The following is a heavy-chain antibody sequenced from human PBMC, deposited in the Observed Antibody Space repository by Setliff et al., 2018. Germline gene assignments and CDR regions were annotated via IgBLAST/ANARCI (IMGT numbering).Heavy chain of an antibody. D-gene: IGHD5-18*01. V-gene: IGHV3-48*01. CDR2: ISSSSRTK. J-gene: IGHJ6*03. CDR1: GFTFSSYT. CDR3: ARNGDVDTGFLGYYYYYYMDV. Sequence: GGSLRLSCAASGFTFSSYTMNWVRQAPGRGLGWVSYISSSSRTKDYADSVKGRFTISRDNAKNSLYLQMNSLRAEDTAVYYCARNGDVDTGFLGYYYYYYMDVWGKGTTVTVSS.